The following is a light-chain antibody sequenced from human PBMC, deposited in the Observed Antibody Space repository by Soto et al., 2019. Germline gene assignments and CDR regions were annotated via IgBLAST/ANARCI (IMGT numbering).Light chain of an antibody. Sequence: EIVLTQSPGTLSLSPGERATLSCRASQSVSSSYLAWYQQKPGQAPRLLIYGASSRATGIPDRFSGSGSGTHFTLTISRLEPEDFAVYYCQQYGSSPYTFGQGPKLEIK. J-gene: IGKJ2*01. V-gene: IGKV3-20*01. CDR1: QSVSSSY. CDR2: GAS. CDR3: QQYGSSPYT.